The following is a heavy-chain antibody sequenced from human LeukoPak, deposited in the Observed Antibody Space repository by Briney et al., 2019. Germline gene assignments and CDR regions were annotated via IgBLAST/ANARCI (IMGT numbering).Heavy chain of an antibody. CDR2: IKQDGSEK. CDR3: ARTFYGSGTYYYLYYYMDV. Sequence: GGSLRLSCAASGFTFSSYWMSWVRQAPGKGLEWVANIKQDGSEKYYVDSVKGRFTISRDNAKNSLYLQMNSLRAEDTAVYYCARTFYGSGTYYYLYYYMDVWGKGTTVTVSS. V-gene: IGHV3-7*01. CDR1: GFTFSSYW. J-gene: IGHJ6*03. D-gene: IGHD3-10*01.